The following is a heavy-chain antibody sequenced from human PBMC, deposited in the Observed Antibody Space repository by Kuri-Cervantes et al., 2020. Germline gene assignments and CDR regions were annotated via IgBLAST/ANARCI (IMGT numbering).Heavy chain of an antibody. CDR2: IIPIFGTA. Sequence: SVKVSCKASGGTFSSYAISWVRQAPGQGLEWMGGIIPIFGTANYAQKFQGRVTMTRDTPTSTVYMELSSLRSEDTAVYYCARDLSALRGGSSGGTPHGVDWGQGTLVTVSS. V-gene: IGHV1-69*05. D-gene: IGHD1-26*01. J-gene: IGHJ4*02. CDR3: ARDLSALRGGSSGGTPHGVD. CDR1: GGTFSSYA.